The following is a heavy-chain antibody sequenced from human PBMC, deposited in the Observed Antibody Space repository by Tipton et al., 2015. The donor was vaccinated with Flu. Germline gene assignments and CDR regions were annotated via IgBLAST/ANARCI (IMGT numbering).Heavy chain of an antibody. CDR3: AREGSSWYRHWYYGMDV. D-gene: IGHD6-13*01. Sequence: TLSLTCTVSGGSISSYYWSWIRQPAGKGLEWIGRIYTSGSTNYNPSLKSRVTMSVDTPKNQFSLKLSSVTAADTAVYYCAREGSSWYRHWYYGMDVWGQGTTVTVSS. V-gene: IGHV4-4*07. CDR1: GGSISSYY. J-gene: IGHJ6*02. CDR2: IYTSGST.